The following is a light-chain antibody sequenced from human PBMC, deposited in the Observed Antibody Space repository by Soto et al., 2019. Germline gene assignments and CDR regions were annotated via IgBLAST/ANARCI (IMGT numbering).Light chain of an antibody. J-gene: IGLJ3*02. CDR1: SSNIGSNT. CDR2: SNN. CDR3: AAWDDSLNGWV. V-gene: IGLV1-44*01. Sequence: QSVLTQPPSASGTPGQRVTISCSGSSSNIGSNTVNWYQQLPGTAPKVLIYSNNQRPSGVPDRFSGSKSGTSASLAISGLQSEDEDDYYCAAWDDSLNGWVFGGGTKVTVL.